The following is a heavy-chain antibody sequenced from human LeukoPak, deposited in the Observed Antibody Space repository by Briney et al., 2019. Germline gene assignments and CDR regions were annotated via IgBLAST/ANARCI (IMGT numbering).Heavy chain of an antibody. J-gene: IGHJ4*02. Sequence: TSGTLSLTCGVSGGSITNTNYWTWVRPPPGKGLEWIGEVNLQGSTNYNPSLMGRVAISVDKSENHISLQLTSVTAADTAVYYCAREGGPYRPLDYSGQGTLVTVSS. CDR1: GGSITNTNY. CDR2: VNLQGST. CDR3: AREGGPYRPLDY. V-gene: IGHV4-4*02.